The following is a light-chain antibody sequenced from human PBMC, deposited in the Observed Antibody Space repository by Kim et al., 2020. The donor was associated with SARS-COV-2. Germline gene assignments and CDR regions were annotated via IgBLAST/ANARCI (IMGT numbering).Light chain of an antibody. J-gene: IGKJ2*01. Sequence: DIQMTQSPSSLSASVGDRVTITCRASQSIRSYLNWYQQKPGKAPKFLIYAASSLQSGVPSRFSGSGSGTDFTLTISSLQPEDFATYYCQQSYSSPRTFGQGTKLEI. CDR3: QQSYSSPRT. CDR2: AAS. CDR1: QSIRSY. V-gene: IGKV1-39*01.